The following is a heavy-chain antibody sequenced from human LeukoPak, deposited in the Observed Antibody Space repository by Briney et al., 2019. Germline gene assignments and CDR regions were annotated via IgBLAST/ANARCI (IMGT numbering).Heavy chain of an antibody. CDR3: ARDLKVGATTGSDY. V-gene: IGHV1-69*04. J-gene: IGHJ4*02. CDR2: IIPILGIA. D-gene: IGHD1-26*01. CDR1: GGTFSSYA. Sequence: SVKVSCKASGGTFSSYAISWVRQAPGQGLEWMGRIIPILGIANYAQKFQGRVTITADKSTSTAYMELSSLRSGDTAVYYCARDLKVGATTGSDYWGQGTLVTVSS.